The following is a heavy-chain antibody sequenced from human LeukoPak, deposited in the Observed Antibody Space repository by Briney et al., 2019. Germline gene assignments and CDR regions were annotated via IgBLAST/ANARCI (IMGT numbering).Heavy chain of an antibody. Sequence: PSETLSLTCTVSGGSISSSSYYWGWIRQPPGKGLEWIGSIYHSGSTYYNPSLKSRVTISVDTSKNQFSLKLSSVTAADTAVYYCARIVPSSGWYSLRYYYYYMDVWGKGTTVTVSS. CDR3: ARIVPSSGWYSLRYYYYYMDV. D-gene: IGHD6-19*01. CDR1: GGSISSSSYY. J-gene: IGHJ6*03. V-gene: IGHV4-39*07. CDR2: IYHSGST.